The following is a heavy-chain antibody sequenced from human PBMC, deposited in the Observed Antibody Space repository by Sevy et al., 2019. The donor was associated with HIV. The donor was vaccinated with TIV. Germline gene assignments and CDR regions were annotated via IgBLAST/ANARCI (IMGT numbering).Heavy chain of an antibody. CDR2: LSFVCGKI. D-gene: IGHD2-8*01. J-gene: IGHJ4*02. Sequence: GGSLRLSCAASGFAFYEYSMSWIRQAPGKGLGWVATLSFVCGKINYVDSVKGRFTISRDNSKNSFYLQMDNLGVEDTALYYCAREGCSRPHDYWGQGTRVTVSS. CDR3: AREGCSRPHDY. CDR1: GFAFYEYS. V-gene: IGHV3-23*01.